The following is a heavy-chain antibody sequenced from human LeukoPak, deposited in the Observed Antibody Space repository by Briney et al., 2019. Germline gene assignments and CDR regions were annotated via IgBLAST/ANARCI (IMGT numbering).Heavy chain of an antibody. CDR3: ARDTAMAY. D-gene: IGHD5-18*01. V-gene: IGHV4-34*01. J-gene: IGHJ4*02. CDR2: INHSGST. CDR1: GGSFSGYY. Sequence: SETLSLTCAVYGGSFSGYYWSWIRQPPGKGLEWIGEINHSGSTNYNPSLKSRVTISVDTSKNQFSLKLSSVTAADTAVYYCARDTAMAYWGQGTLVTVSS.